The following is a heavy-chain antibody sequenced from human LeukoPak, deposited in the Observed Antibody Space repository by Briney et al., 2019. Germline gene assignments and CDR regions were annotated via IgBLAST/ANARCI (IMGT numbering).Heavy chain of an antibody. Sequence: PVGSLGLSPAASGLTFSGYGMDWVCAAPGKRLEWGAVISYDGSNKYYAHSVKGRFTISRDNSKNTLYLQMNSLRAEDTAVYYCAKGYDISGYVHYWGQGTLVTVSS. CDR2: ISYDGSNK. D-gene: IGHD3-22*01. CDR1: GLTFSGYG. CDR3: AKGYDISGYVHY. J-gene: IGHJ4*02. V-gene: IGHV3-30*18.